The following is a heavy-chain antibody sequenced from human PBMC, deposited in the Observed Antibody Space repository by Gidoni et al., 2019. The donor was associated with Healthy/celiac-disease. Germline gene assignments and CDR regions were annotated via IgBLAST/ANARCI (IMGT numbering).Heavy chain of an antibody. D-gene: IGHD6-19*01. J-gene: IGHJ6*02. V-gene: IGHV3-23*01. CDR3: AKEVKQWLVRGGMDV. CDR2: ISGSGGST. Sequence: EVQLLESGGGLVQPGGSLRLSCAASVFPFSRYAMSWVRQAPGKGLEWVSAISGSGGSTYYADSVKGRFTISRDNSKNTLYLQMNSLRAEDTAVYYCAKEVKQWLVRGGMDVWGQGTTVTVSS. CDR1: VFPFSRYA.